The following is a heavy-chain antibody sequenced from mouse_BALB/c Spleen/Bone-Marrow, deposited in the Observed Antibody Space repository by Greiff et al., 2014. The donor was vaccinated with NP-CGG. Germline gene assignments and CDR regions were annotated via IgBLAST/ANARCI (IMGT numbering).Heavy chain of an antibody. CDR2: IDPANGNT. V-gene: IGHV14-3*02. J-gene: IGHJ4*01. CDR1: GFNIKDTY. D-gene: IGHD4-1*01. Sequence: VQLQQSGAELAKPGASVKLSCTASGFNIKDTYMHWVKQRPEQGLEWIGRIDPANGNTKYDPKFQGKATITADTSSNTAYLQLSSLTSEDTAVNYCARWEYYAMDYWGQGTSVTVSS. CDR3: ARWEYYAMDY.